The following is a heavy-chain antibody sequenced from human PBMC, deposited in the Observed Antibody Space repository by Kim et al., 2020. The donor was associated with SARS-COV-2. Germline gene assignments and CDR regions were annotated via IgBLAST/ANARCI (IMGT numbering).Heavy chain of an antibody. CDR2: INPNSGGT. Sequence: ASVKVSCKASGYTFTGYYMHWVRQAPGQGLEWMGWINPNSGGTNYAQKFQGRVTMTRDTSISTAYMELSRLRSDDTAVYYCARENHSSITIFGVAVDAFDIWGQGTMVTVSS. J-gene: IGHJ3*02. CDR1: GYTFTGYY. CDR3: ARENHSSITIFGVAVDAFDI. D-gene: IGHD3-3*01. V-gene: IGHV1-2*02.